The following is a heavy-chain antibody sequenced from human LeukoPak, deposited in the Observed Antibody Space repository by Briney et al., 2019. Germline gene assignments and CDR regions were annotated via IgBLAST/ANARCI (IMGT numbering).Heavy chain of an antibody. D-gene: IGHD2-2*01. CDR2: IYYSGTT. CDR3: ARVMDEVVPVWFDP. Sequence: SETLSLTCTVSGGSLRSYYWSWLRQPPGKGLEWIGYIYYSGTTSYNPSLKSRVTISVDTSKNQFSLKLSSVTAADTAVYYCARVMDEVVPVWFDPWGQGTLVTVSS. CDR1: GGSLRSYY. J-gene: IGHJ5*02. V-gene: IGHV4-59*01.